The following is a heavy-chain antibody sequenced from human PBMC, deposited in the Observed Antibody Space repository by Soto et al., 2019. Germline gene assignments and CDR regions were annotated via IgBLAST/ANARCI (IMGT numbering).Heavy chain of an antibody. Sequence: PVGSLRLSCAASGFTFSSYGMHWVRQAPGKGLEWVAVIWYDGSNKYYADSVKGRFTISRDNSKNTLYLQMNSLRAEDTAVYYCARGLVDSSGPPSGFQHWGQGTLVTVS. CDR1: GFTFSSYG. V-gene: IGHV3-33*01. CDR3: ARGLVDSSGPPSGFQH. CDR2: IWYDGSNK. J-gene: IGHJ1*01. D-gene: IGHD3-22*01.